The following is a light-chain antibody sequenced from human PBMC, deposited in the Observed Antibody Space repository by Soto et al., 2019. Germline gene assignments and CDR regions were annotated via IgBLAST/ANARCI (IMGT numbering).Light chain of an antibody. CDR3: HQYGSSPPYG. J-gene: IGKJ2*03. CDR2: GSS. V-gene: IGKV3-20*01. Sequence: EVVLTQSPGTLSLSPGESATLSCRASQSVTNNYFAWYQQKPDQAPRLLIFGSSDRATGIPDRFSGSGSGPDFTLTISRLEPEDFAVYYCHQYGSSPPYGFDQGTKLEIK. CDR1: QSVTNNY.